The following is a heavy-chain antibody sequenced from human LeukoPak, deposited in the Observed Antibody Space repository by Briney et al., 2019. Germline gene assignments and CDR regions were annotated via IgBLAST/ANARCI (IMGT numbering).Heavy chain of an antibody. V-gene: IGHV3-23*01. CDR3: AKVEATYGSGSYYPWVY. D-gene: IGHD3-10*01. CDR1: GFTFSSYA. J-gene: IGHJ4*02. Sequence: GGSLRLSCAGSGFTFSSYAMSWVRQASGKGLEWVSGISGSGGSTNYADSVEGRFTISRDNSKNTLYLQMNSLRAEDTAVYYCAKVEATYGSGSYYPWVYWGQGTLVTVSS. CDR2: ISGSGGST.